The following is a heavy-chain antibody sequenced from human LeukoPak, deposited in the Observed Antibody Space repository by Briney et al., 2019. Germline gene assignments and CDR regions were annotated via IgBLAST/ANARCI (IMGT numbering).Heavy chain of an antibody. D-gene: IGHD3-22*01. Sequence: PSETLSLTCTVSGGSIGSSSYYWGWIRQPPGKGLEWIGSIYYSGSTYYNPSLKSRVTISVDTSKNQFSLKLSSVTAADTAVYYCAREDYYDNPYWGQGTLVTVSS. CDR1: GGSIGSSSYY. CDR3: AREDYYDNPY. V-gene: IGHV4-39*07. J-gene: IGHJ4*02. CDR2: IYYSGST.